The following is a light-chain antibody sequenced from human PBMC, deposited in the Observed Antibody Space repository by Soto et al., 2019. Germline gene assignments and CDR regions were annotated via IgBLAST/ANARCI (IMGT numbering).Light chain of an antibody. CDR2: ENN. V-gene: IGLV1-51*02. J-gene: IGLJ2*01. Sequence: QSVLTQPPSVSAAPGQKVTISCSGSSSNIGNNYVSWYQQLPGTAPKLLIYENNKRPSGIPDRCSGSKSGTSATLGITGRQTGDEADYYCGTWYSSLSAVVFGGGTKWTVL. CDR1: SSNIGNNY. CDR3: GTWYSSLSAVV.